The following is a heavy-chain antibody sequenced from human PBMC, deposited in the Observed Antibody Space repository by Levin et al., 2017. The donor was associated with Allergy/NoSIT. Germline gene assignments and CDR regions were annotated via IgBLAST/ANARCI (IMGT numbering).Heavy chain of an antibody. V-gene: IGHV1-18*01. CDR2: ISAYNGNT. CDR3: ARDLVRFLEWLPPLDY. J-gene: IGHJ4*02. CDR1: GYTFTSYG. Sequence: ASVKVSCKASGYTFTSYGISWVRQAPGQGLEWMGWISAYNGNTNYAQKLQGRVTMTTDTSTSTAYMELRSLRSDDTAVYYCARDLVRFLEWLPPLDYWGQGTLVTVSS. D-gene: IGHD3-3*01.